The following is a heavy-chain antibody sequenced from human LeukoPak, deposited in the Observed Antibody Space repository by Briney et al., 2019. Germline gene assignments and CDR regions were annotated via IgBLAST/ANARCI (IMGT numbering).Heavy chain of an antibody. D-gene: IGHD3-16*01. CDR3: AGITLYSSNFDY. CDR1: GYTLTELS. V-gene: IGHV1-24*01. CDR2: FDPEDGET. J-gene: IGHJ4*02. Sequence: ASVKVSCKVSGYTLTELSMHWVRQAPGKGLEWMGGFDPEDGETIYAQKFQGRVTMTEDTSTDTAYMELSSLRSEDTAVYYCAGITLYSSNFDYWGQGTLVTVSS.